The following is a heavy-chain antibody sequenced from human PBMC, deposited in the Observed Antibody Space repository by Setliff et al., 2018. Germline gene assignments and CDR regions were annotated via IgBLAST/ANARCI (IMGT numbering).Heavy chain of an antibody. CDR2: ISAYNGNT. CDR1: GYTFTSYG. J-gene: IGHJ4*02. V-gene: IGHV1-18*01. D-gene: IGHD3-9*01. Sequence: ASVKVSCKASGYTFTSYGISWVRQAPGQGLEWMGWISAYNGNTNYAQTLQGRVTMTTDTSTSTANMELRSLRADDTAVYYCARATPYDILTGYYRSLLDYWGQGTLVTVSS. CDR3: ARATPYDILTGYYRSLLDY.